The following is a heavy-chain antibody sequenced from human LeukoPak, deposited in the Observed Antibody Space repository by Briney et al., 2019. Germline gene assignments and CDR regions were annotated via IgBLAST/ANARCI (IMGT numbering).Heavy chain of an antibody. D-gene: IGHD5/OR15-5a*01. Sequence: PGRSLRLSCVASGFIFSDHAFHWVRQSPDKGLEWVALIGSDGSKNYYADSVQGRFTVSRENSKNTLFLQMNTLRADDTAVYFCARQMTSTRLFDSWGQGTLVTVSS. V-gene: IGHV3-30*04. CDR2: IGSDGSKN. CDR3: ARQMTSTRLFDS. J-gene: IGHJ4*02. CDR1: GFIFSDHA.